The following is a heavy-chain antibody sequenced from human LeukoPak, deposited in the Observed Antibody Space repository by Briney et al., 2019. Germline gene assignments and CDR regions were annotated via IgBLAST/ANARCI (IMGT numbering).Heavy chain of an antibody. Sequence: SVKVSCKASGGTFSSYAISWVRQAPGQGLEWMGGIIPIFGTANYAQKFQGRVTITADKSTSTAYMELSSLRSEDTAVYYCASEVHYDILTGYYTDYWGQGTLVTVSS. CDR3: ASEVHYDILTGYYTDY. J-gene: IGHJ4*02. D-gene: IGHD3-9*01. CDR1: GGTFSSYA. V-gene: IGHV1-69*06. CDR2: IIPIFGTA.